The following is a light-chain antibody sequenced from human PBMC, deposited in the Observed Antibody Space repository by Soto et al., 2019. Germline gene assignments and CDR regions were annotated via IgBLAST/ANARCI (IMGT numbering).Light chain of an antibody. Sequence: AIRVPRSAASRSACTGDRGSLTCREIQGIRNDLGWYQQKPGKAPKLLIYAASSLQSGVPSRFSGSGSGTEFTLTISSLLPEAVATYSDQQSYPLPPTWRFGQGTRLDIK. J-gene: IGKJ1*01. V-gene: IGKV1-6*01. CDR2: AAS. CDR3: QQSYPLPPTWR. CDR1: QGIRND.